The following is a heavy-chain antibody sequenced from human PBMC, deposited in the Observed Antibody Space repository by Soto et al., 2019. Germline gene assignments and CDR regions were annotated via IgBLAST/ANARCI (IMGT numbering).Heavy chain of an antibody. J-gene: IGHJ4*02. CDR2: ISAGGNTK. CDR1: GFTLSNIG. Sequence: QVQLVESGGGVVQPGTSLRLACEASGFTLSNIGMQWVRQAPGKGLEWVAVISAGGNTKYYADSVKGRFTISRDNSENSLFLQMNSLRTEDKAVYYCAKESGGERYAAYFDLWCQVTLVTVSA. D-gene: IGHD2-21*01. V-gene: IGHV3-30*18. CDR3: AKESGGERYAAYFDL.